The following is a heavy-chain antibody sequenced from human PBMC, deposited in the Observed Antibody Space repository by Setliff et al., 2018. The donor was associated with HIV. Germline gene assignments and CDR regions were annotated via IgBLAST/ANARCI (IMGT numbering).Heavy chain of an antibody. CDR3: ARARGPPLPVLDL. CDR2: IYYRGSA. CDR1: GGSISTTNYY. J-gene: IGHJ5*02. Sequence: SSETLSLTCSVSGGSISTTNYYWGWVRQPPGKGLEWIGIIYYRGSAYYDLSLKSRVTLSVDTSKNSFSLNLTSVTAADMAVYFCARARGPPLPVLDLWGQGTLVTVSS. V-gene: IGHV4-39*07. D-gene: IGHD3-10*01.